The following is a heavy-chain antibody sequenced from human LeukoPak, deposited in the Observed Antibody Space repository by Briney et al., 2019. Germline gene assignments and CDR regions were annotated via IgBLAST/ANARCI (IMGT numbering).Heavy chain of an antibody. J-gene: IGHJ3*02. CDR1: GGSISSYY. Sequence: SSETLSLTCTVSGGSISSYYWSWIRQPPGKGLEWIGYIYYSGSTNYNPSLKSRVTISVDTSKNQFSLKLSSVTAADTAVYYCAGGLTIPDAFDIWGQGTMVTVSS. D-gene: IGHD3-3*01. CDR2: IYYSGST. V-gene: IGHV4-59*01. CDR3: AGGLTIPDAFDI.